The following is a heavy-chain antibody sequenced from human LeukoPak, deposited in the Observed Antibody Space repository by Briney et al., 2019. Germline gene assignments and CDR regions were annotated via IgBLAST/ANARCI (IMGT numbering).Heavy chain of an antibody. D-gene: IGHD6-19*01. CDR3: ASQAVAFQLFDY. V-gene: IGHV4-39*01. J-gene: IGHJ4*02. Sequence: SETLSLTCTVSGGSISSSSYYWGWIRQPPGKGLEWIGSIYYSGSTYYTPSLKSRVTISVDTSKNQFSLKLSSVTAADTAVYYCASQAVAFQLFDYWGQGTLVTVSS. CDR2: IYYSGST. CDR1: GGSISSSSYY.